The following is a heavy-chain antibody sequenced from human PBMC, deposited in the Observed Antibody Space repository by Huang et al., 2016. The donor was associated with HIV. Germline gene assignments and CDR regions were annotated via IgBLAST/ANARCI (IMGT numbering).Heavy chain of an antibody. D-gene: IGHD3-10*01. V-gene: IGHV1-8*01. CDR2: RNPKSGNV. Sequence: QIQLAQSGAEVKKPGASVKVSCKASGYTFTNYDINWVRQASGQGLEWMGGRNPKSGNVGDTKKFQGRVAILRNSSINTSYLEVTSLTSEDTAVYYCARGFGINYNHEAFDVWGQGTMVTVSS. CDR1: GYTFTNYD. CDR3: ARGFGINYNHEAFDV. J-gene: IGHJ3*01.